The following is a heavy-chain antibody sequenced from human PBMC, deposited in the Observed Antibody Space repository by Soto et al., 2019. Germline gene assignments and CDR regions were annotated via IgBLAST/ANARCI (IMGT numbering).Heavy chain of an antibody. J-gene: IGHJ6*02. CDR3: AGLEENYYYYSGMDV. CDR2: ISNNGGST. CDR1: GFTFSSYA. Sequence: GGSLRLSCAASGFTFSSYAMSWVRQAPGKGLEWVSLISNNGGSTYSADSVKGRFTISRDNSKNTLYLQMNSLRAEDTAVYYCAGLEENYYYYSGMDVWGQGTTVTVSS. D-gene: IGHD3-3*01. V-gene: IGHV3-23*01.